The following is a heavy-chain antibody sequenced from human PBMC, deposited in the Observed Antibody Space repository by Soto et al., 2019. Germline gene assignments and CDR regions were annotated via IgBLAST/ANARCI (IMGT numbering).Heavy chain of an antibody. Sequence: RGVLRLSCAASGFTVSSNYMSWVRQAPGKGLEWVSVIYSGGSTYYADSVKGRFTISRDNSKNTLYLQMNSLRAEDTAVYYCARWSTYYDSSGYYPYYFDYWGQGTLVTVSS. CDR2: IYSGGST. V-gene: IGHV3-53*01. J-gene: IGHJ4*02. CDR1: GFTVSSNY. D-gene: IGHD3-22*01. CDR3: ARWSTYYDSSGYYPYYFDY.